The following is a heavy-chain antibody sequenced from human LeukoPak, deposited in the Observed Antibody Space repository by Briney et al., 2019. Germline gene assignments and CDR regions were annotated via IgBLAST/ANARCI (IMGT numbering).Heavy chain of an antibody. V-gene: IGHV4-34*01. J-gene: IGHJ4*02. CDR2: INHSGST. Sequence: PSETLSLTCAVYGGSFSGYYWSWIRQPPGKGLEWIGEINHSGSTNYNPSLKSRVTISVDTSKNQFSLKLSSVTAADTAVYYCARASGYNSPSSFDYGAQGPLVPVSS. CDR1: GGSFSGYY. CDR3: ARASGYNSPSSFDY. D-gene: IGHD5-24*01.